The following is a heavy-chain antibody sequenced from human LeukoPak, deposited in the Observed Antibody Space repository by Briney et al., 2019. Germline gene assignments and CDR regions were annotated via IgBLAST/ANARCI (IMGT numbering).Heavy chain of an antibody. Sequence: HWASLKVSCKASGYTFTSYAMHWVRQAPGQRLEWMGWINAGNGNTKYSQTFQGRVTITRDTSASTAYMELSSLRSEDTAVYYCARDRASWTVGEPNWFDPWGQGTLVTVSS. CDR3: ARDRASWTVGEPNWFDP. CDR2: INAGNGNT. CDR1: GYTFTSYA. D-gene: IGHD3/OR15-3a*01. J-gene: IGHJ5*02. V-gene: IGHV1-3*01.